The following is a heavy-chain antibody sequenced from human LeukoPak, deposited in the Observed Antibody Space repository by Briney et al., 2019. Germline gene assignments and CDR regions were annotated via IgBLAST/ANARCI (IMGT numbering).Heavy chain of an antibody. D-gene: IGHD2-2*01. CDR1: GFTFSNYW. J-gene: IGHJ3*02. V-gene: IGHV3-7*03. CDR2: IKTDGSEK. Sequence: PGGSLRLSCEGSGFTFSNYWMGWVRQAPGKGLQWVANIKTDGSEKYYVDSVKGRFTISRDNAKNSLYLQMNSLRAEDTALYHCARDPGYCSSTSCYPGAFDIWGQGTMVTVSS. CDR3: ARDPGYCSSTSCYPGAFDI.